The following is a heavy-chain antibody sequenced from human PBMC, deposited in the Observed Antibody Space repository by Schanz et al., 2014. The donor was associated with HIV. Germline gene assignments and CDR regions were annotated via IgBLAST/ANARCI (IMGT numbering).Heavy chain of an antibody. CDR2: INSDGSST. CDR3: ARDEGRYCRGGSCYYNGMDV. Sequence: QVQLVESGGGVVQPGRSLRLSCAASGFTFNYYGMHWVRQAPGKGLEWVSRINSDGSSTNYADSVKGRFTISRDNSKNTLYLQMNSLRAEDTAVYYCARDEGRYCRGGSCYYNGMDVWGQGTTVTVSS. D-gene: IGHD2-15*01. J-gene: IGHJ6*02. V-gene: IGHV3-NL1*01. CDR1: GFTFNYYG.